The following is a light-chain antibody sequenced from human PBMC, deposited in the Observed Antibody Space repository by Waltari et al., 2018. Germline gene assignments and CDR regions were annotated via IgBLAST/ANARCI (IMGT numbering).Light chain of an antibody. CDR3: SSYTSSDTMI. CDR1: NSDIGAYNY. J-gene: IGLJ2*01. Sequence: QSALTQPASVSGSPGQSITISCTGTNSDIGAYNYVSWYQQHPGKAPKLIIFEVSNRPSGVPNRFSGSKSGNTASLTISGLQPEDEADYYCSSYTSSDTMIFGTGTKLTVL. V-gene: IGLV2-14*01. CDR2: EVS.